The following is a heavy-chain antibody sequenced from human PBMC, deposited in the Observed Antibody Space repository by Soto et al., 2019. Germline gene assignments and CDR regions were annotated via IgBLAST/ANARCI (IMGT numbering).Heavy chain of an antibody. D-gene: IGHD2-2*01. Sequence: SLRLSCAASGFTFSNYAMSWVRQAPGKGLEWVSSIRNSGTSTYYADSVKGRFTISRDNSKNALYLQMSSLRVEDTAVYYCAKSNLYCSSSNCYVFDYWGQGTLVTVSS. CDR1: GFTFSNYA. V-gene: IGHV3-23*01. J-gene: IGHJ4*02. CDR2: IRNSGTST. CDR3: AKSNLYCSSSNCYVFDY.